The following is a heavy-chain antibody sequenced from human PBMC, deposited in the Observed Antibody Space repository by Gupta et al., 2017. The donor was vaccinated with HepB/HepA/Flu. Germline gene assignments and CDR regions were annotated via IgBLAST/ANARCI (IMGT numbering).Heavy chain of an antibody. Sequence: EVQLVESGGGLVQPGRSLRLSCAASGFTFDDYAMHWVRHAPGKGLEWVSGISWNSGSIGYADSVKGRFTISRDNAKNSLYLQMNSLRAEDTALYYCAKTSIVKSGSYWGDAFDIWGQGTMVTVSS. J-gene: IGHJ3*02. V-gene: IGHV3-9*01. D-gene: IGHD1-26*01. CDR1: GFTFDDYA. CDR3: AKTSIVKSGSYWGDAFDI. CDR2: ISWNSGSI.